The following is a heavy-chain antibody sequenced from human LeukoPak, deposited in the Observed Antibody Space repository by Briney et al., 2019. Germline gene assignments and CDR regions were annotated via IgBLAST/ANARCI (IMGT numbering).Heavy chain of an antibody. CDR2: IIPIFGTA. D-gene: IGHD2-15*01. J-gene: IGHJ6*03. CDR1: GGTFSSYA. V-gene: IGHV1-69*06. Sequence: SVKVSCKASGGTFSSYAISWVRQAPGQGLEWMGGIIPIFGTANYAQKFQGRVTITEDKSTSTAYMELSSLRSEDTAVYYCARSSAGYCSGGSCLPYYYHMDVWGKGTTVTVSS. CDR3: ARSSAGYCSGGSCLPYYYHMDV.